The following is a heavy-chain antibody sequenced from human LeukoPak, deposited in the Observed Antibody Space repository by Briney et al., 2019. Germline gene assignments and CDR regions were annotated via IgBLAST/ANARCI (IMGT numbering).Heavy chain of an antibody. CDR3: TRVGYIDEGIDY. J-gene: IGHJ4*02. D-gene: IGHD5-24*01. V-gene: IGHV3-7*04. CDR2: IKQDGSKK. Sequence: GGSLRLSCAASGFTFSSSAMSWVRQAPGKGLEWVANIKQDGSKKSYVDSVKGRFTISRDNAKNSLYLQMNSLRAEDTAIYYCTRVGYIDEGIDYWGQGTLVTVSS. CDR1: GFTFSSSA.